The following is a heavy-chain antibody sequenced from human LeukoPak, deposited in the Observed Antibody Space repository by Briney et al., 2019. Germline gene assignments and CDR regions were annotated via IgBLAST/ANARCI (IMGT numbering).Heavy chain of an antibody. J-gene: IGHJ4*02. V-gene: IGHV4-39*01. D-gene: IGHD2-15*01. CDR2: IYYSGST. CDR3: ARHVYCSGGSCYLDY. Sequence: PSETLSLTCTVSGGSITSSNYFWGWIRQPPGKGLEWIGYIYYSGSTYYNPSLQSRVTISVDTSKNQFYLKVTSVTAADTAVFYCARHVYCSGGSCYLDYWGQGALVSVSS. CDR1: GGSITSSNYF.